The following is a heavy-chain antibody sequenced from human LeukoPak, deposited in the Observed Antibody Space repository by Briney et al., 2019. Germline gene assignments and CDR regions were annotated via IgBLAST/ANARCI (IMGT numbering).Heavy chain of an antibody. V-gene: IGHV5-51*01. J-gene: IGHJ5*02. CDR3: ARQRGASWSINLFDP. CDR2: IYPDDSDT. D-gene: IGHD3-10*01. CDR1: GYSFTTYW. Sequence: GESLKISCETSGYSFTTYWIGWVRQMPGTGLEWVGAIYPDDSDTRYSPSFQGQVAISADKSVRTAYLQWSSLKASDTAMYYCARQRGASWSINLFDPWGQGTLVTVSS.